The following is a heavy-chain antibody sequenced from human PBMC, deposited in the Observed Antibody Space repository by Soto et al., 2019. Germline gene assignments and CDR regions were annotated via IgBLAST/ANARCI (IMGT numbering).Heavy chain of an antibody. Sequence: GGSLRLSCAASGFTFSSYAMHWVRQAPGKGLEWVAVISYDGSNKYYADSVKGRFTISRDNSKNTLYLQMNSLRAEDTAVYYCARDGEILYYHRGFFDYWGQGTLVTVSS. CDR2: ISYDGSNK. D-gene: IGHD2-8*01. J-gene: IGHJ4*02. CDR3: ARDGEILYYHRGFFDY. V-gene: IGHV3-30-3*01. CDR1: GFTFSSYA.